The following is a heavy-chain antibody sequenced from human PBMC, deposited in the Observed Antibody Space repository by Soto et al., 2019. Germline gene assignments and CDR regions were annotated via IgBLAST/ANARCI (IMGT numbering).Heavy chain of an antibody. J-gene: IGHJ6*02. CDR2: ISGSGGST. V-gene: IGHV3-23*01. CDR1: GFTFSSYA. Sequence: GGSLRLSCAASGFTFSSYAMSWVRQAPGKGLEWVSAISGSGGSTYYADSVKGRFTISRDNSKNTLYLQMNSLRAEDTAVYYCAAPFYYDSSGYYFGSYYYGMDVRGQGTTVTVS. CDR3: AAPFYYDSSGYYFGSYYYGMDV. D-gene: IGHD3-22*01.